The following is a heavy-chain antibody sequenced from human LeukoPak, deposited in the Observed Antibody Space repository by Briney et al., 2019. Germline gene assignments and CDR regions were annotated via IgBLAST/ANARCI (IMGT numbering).Heavy chain of an antibody. V-gene: IGHV1-18*04. CDR3: ARAQGYCSGGSCYSYYYYGMDV. D-gene: IGHD2-15*01. CDR2: ISAYNGNT. Sequence: HWASVKVSCKASGYTFTSYGISWVRQAPGQGLEWMGWISAYNGNTNYAQKLQGRVTMTTDTSTSTAYMELRSLRSDDTAAYYCARAQGYCSGGSCYSYYYYGMDVWGKGTTVTVSS. CDR1: GYTFTSYG. J-gene: IGHJ6*04.